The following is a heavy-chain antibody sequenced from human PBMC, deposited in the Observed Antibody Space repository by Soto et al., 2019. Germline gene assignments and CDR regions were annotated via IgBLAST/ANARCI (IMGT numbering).Heavy chain of an antibody. V-gene: IGHV5-51*01. CDR1: GYSFTSYW. Sequence: GESLKISCKGSGYSFTSYWIGWVLQMPGKGLEWMGIIYPGDSDTRYSPSFQGQVTISADKSISTAYLQWSSLKASDTAMYYCARSSDYGDPVGYFDYWGQGTLVTVSS. D-gene: IGHD4-17*01. CDR2: IYPGDSDT. CDR3: ARSSDYGDPVGYFDY. J-gene: IGHJ4*02.